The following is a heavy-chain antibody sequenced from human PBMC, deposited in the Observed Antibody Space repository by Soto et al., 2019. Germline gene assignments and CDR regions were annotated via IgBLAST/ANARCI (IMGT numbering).Heavy chain of an antibody. J-gene: IGHJ6*02. D-gene: IGHD5-18*01. CDR2: IDPSDSYT. CDR1: GYSFTSYW. CDR3: NVAWDLRRGGYHSCTHF. Sequence: GESLKISCKGSGYSFTSYWISWVRQMPGKGLEWMGRIDPSDSYTNYSPSFQGHVTISADKSISTAYLQWSSLKASDTAMYYCNVAWDLRRGGYHSCTHFCDQATTRTGSS. V-gene: IGHV5-10-1*01.